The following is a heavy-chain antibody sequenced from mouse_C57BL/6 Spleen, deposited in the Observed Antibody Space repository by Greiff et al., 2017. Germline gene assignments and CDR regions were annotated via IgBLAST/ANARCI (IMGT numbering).Heavy chain of an antibody. CDR1: GYTFTSYW. CDR2: IDPSDSYT. Sequence: VQLQQPGAELVRPGTSVKLSCKASGYTFTSYWMHWVKQRPGQGLEWIGVIDPSDSYTNYNQKFKGKATLTVDTSSSTAYMQLSSLTSEDSAVYYCAPLTTVVATGYFDVWGTGTTVTVSS. D-gene: IGHD1-1*01. CDR3: APLTTVVATGYFDV. J-gene: IGHJ1*03. V-gene: IGHV1-59*01.